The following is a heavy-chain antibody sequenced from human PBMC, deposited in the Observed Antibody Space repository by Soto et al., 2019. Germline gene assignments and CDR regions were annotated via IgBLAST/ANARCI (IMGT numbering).Heavy chain of an antibody. Sequence: EVQLVESGGGLVQPGGSLRLSCAASGFTVSSNYMSWVRQAPGKGLEWVSVIYSGGSTYYADSVKGRFTISRDNSKNTVYLQMNSLRAEDTAVYYCAREGTEYVGNSVYFDYWGQGTLVTVSS. J-gene: IGHJ4*02. CDR1: GFTVSSNY. D-gene: IGHD3-16*01. CDR2: IYSGGST. CDR3: AREGTEYVGNSVYFDY. V-gene: IGHV3-66*01.